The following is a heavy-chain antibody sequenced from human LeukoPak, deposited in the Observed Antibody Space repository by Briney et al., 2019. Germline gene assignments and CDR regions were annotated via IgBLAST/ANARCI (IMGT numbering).Heavy chain of an antibody. CDR1: GGSFSGNC. CDR2: INLSGRT. Sequence: SETLSRTCAVYGGSFSGNCWSWIRQRPGHELEWIGVINLSGRTNYNQSLSSRITISVDTSTNKYSLKLSSVTAADTAVYYCARCRVRGVKSRGWFDPCGQGTLVTVSS. D-gene: IGHD3-10*01. V-gene: IGHV4-34*01. J-gene: IGHJ5*02. CDR3: ARCRVRGVKSRGWFDP.